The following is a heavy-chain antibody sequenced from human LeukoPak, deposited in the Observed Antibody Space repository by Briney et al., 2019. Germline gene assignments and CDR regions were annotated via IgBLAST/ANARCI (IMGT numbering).Heavy chain of an antibody. CDR2: INPNSGGT. V-gene: IGHV1-2*02. CDR3: ARGVVGIVDYYYYMDV. D-gene: IGHD3-22*01. CDR1: GYTFTGYY. J-gene: IGHJ6*03. Sequence: ASVKVSCKASGYTFTGYYMHWVRQAPGQGLEWMGWINPNSGGTNYAQKFQGRVTMTRDTSISTAYMELSSLRSEDTAVYYCARGVVGIVDYYYYMDVWGKGATVTISS.